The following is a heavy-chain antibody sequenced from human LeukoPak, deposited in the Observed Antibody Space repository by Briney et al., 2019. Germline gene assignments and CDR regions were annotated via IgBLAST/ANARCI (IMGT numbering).Heavy chain of an antibody. D-gene: IGHD3-10*01. V-gene: IGHV3-23*01. CDR3: AAHNYGSGSYFDY. CDR1: GFTFSSYA. Sequence: PGGSLRLSCAASGFTFSSYAMSWVRQAPGKGLEWVSAISGSGGSTYYADSVKGRFTISRDNSENTLYLQMNSPRAEDTAVYYCAAHNYGSGSYFDYWGQGTLVTVSS. J-gene: IGHJ4*02. CDR2: ISGSGGST.